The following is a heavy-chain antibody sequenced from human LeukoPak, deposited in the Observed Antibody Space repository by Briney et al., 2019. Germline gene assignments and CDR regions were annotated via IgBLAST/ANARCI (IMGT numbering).Heavy chain of an antibody. V-gene: IGHV1-24*01. CDR3: ATGYRIVVALVFDY. J-gene: IGHJ4*02. CDR1: GYTLTELS. Sequence: ASVKVSCKVSGYTLTELSMHWVRQAPGKGLEWMGGFDPEDGETIYAQKFQGRVTMTEDTSTGTAYMELSSLRSEDTAVYYCATGYRIVVALVFDYWGQGTLVTVSS. D-gene: IGHD1-26*01. CDR2: FDPEDGET.